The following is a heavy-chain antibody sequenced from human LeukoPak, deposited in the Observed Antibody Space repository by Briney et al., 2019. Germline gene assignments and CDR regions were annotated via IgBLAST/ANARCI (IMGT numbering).Heavy chain of an antibody. CDR1: GFTFSNYW. CDR2: IKQDGSEK. V-gene: IGHV3-7*01. Sequence: GGSLRLSCAASGFTFSNYWMNWVRQAPGKGLEWVANIKQDGSEKYYVDSVKGRFTISRDNAKNSLYLQMNSLRAEDTAVYYCARSLYFWTDSSSWGQGTLVTVSS. D-gene: IGHD3/OR15-3a*01. CDR3: ARSLYFWTDSSS. J-gene: IGHJ5*02.